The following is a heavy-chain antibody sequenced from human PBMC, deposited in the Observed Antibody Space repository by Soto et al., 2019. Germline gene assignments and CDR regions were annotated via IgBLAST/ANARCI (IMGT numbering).Heavy chain of an antibody. Sequence: SGPTLVNPTQTLTLTCTFSGFSLITNGMCVSWIRQPPGKALEWLALVDWDDDKFYSISLRTRLTISRDTSKNQVVLTMTDMDPVDTATYYCARTPLTTGWSVYYWGQGTLVTVSS. CDR2: VDWDDDK. D-gene: IGHD6-19*01. J-gene: IGHJ4*02. CDR3: ARTPLTTGWSVYY. CDR1: GFSLITNGMC. V-gene: IGHV2-70*01.